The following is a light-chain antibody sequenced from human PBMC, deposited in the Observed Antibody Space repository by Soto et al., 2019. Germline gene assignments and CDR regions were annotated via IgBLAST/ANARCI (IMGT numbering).Light chain of an antibody. V-gene: IGKV1-5*01. CDR2: DAS. CDR1: QSISTW. J-gene: IGKJ1*01. CDR3: QQYNSYSPWT. Sequence: DIQMTQSPSTLSAFVGDRVTITCRASQSISTWLAWYQQKPGKAPKLLIYDASSLESGVPSRFSGSGSGTEFTLTISSLQPDDFATYYCQQYNSYSPWTFGQGTKVDNK.